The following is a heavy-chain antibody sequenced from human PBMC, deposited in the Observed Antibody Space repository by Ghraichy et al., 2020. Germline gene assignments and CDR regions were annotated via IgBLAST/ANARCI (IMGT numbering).Heavy chain of an antibody. D-gene: IGHD1-26*01. CDR1: GYTFTSYD. CDR3: ACLLIVGATGGYYYGMDV. V-gene: IGHV1-8*01. CDR2: MNPNSGNT. J-gene: IGHJ6*02. Sequence: ASVKVSCKASGYTFTSYDINWVRQATGQGLEWMGWMNPNSGNTGYAQKFQGRVTMTRNTSISTAYMELSSLRSEDTAVYYCACLLIVGATGGYYYGMDVWGQGTTVTVS.